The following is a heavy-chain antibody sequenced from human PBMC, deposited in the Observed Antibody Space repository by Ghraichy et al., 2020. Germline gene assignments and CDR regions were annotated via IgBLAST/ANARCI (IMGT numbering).Heavy chain of an antibody. Sequence: SVKVSCKASGGTFSSYAISWVRQAPGQGLEWMGRIIPILGIANYAQKFQGRVTITADKSTSTAYMELSSLRSEDTAVYYCARDAPIAAAGAPYFDYWGQGTLVTVSS. CDR1: GGTFSSYA. J-gene: IGHJ4*02. CDR3: ARDAPIAAAGAPYFDY. D-gene: IGHD6-13*01. CDR2: IIPILGIA. V-gene: IGHV1-69*04.